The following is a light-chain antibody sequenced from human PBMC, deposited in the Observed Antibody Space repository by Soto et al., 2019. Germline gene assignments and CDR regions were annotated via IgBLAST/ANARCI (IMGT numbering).Light chain of an antibody. J-gene: IGKJ4*01. CDR3: QQHANWPLS. V-gene: IGKV3-11*01. CDR2: EAS. Sequence: EIVLTQSPATLSLSPGERATLSCRASQSVGNNLAWYQQKPGQAPGLLIYEASTRATGIPARFSGSGSGTDFTFTISILEPEDFAVYYCQQHANWPLSFGGGTKVEIK. CDR1: QSVGNN.